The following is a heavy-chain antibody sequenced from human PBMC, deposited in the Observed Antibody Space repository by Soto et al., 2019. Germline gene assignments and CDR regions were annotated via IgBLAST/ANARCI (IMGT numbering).Heavy chain of an antibody. CDR3: ARDLPLGYCTNGVCYTAWFDP. CDR1: GYTFTSYG. V-gene: IGHV1-18*01. Sequence: QVQLVQSGAEVKKPGASVKVSCKASGYTFTSYGISWVRQATGQGLEWMGWISAYNGNTNYAQKLQGRVTMTTDTSTSTAYMELRSLRSDDTAVYYCARDLPLGYCTNGVCYTAWFDPWGQGTLVTVSS. J-gene: IGHJ5*02. D-gene: IGHD2-8*01. CDR2: ISAYNGNT.